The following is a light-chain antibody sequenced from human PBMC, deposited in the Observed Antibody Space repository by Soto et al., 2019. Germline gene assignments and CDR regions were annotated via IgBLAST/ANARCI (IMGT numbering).Light chain of an antibody. CDR2: DAS. CDR3: QQRSHWPPYT. CDR1: QSVSSY. J-gene: IGKJ2*01. Sequence: EIVLTQSPATLSLSPGERATLSCRASQSVSSYLAWYQQKPGQAPRLLVYDASNRATGIPARFSGSGSGTDFTLTTSGLEPEDFAVYYCQQRSHWPPYTFGQGTKLEIK. V-gene: IGKV3-11*01.